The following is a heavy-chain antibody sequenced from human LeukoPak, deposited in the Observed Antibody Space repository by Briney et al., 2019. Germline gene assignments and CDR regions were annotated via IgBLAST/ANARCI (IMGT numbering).Heavy chain of an antibody. CDR1: GGSFSGYY. CDR3: ARGHDSSGYSSDY. Sequence: LSLTCAVYGGSFSGYYWSWIRQAPGKGLEWVSYISSSGSTIYYADSVKGRFTISRDNAKNSLYLQMNSLRAEDTAVYYCARGHDSSGYSSDYWGQGTLVTVSS. D-gene: IGHD3-22*01. CDR2: ISSSGSTI. V-gene: IGHV3-11*01. J-gene: IGHJ4*02.